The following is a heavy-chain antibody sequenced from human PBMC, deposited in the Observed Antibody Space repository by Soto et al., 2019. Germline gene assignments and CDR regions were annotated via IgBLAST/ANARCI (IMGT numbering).Heavy chain of an antibody. CDR3: ARGSCSGGSCYSAANWFDP. V-gene: IGHV4-4*02. D-gene: IGHD2-15*01. CDR1: GDSISSSNW. CDR2: IYHGGTT. J-gene: IGHJ5*02. Sequence: QVQLQESGPGLVKPSVTLSLTCAVSGDSISSSNWWSWVRHTPGKGLEWIGEIYHGGTTNYNPSLKSRGTISVDKSKYQLSLKVSSVTAADTAVYYCARGSCSGGSCYSAANWFDPRGQGTLVTVSS.